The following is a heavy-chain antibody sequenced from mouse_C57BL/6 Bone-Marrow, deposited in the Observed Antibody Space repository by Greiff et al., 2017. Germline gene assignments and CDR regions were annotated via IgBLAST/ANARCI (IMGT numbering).Heavy chain of an antibody. D-gene: IGHD2-2*01. V-gene: IGHV5-17*01. CDR2: ISSGMSTI. Sequence: EVKLVESGGGLVKPGGSLKLSCAASGFTFSDYGMHWVRQAPEKGLEWVAYISSGMSTIYYADTVKGRFPISRDNAKNTLFLQMTSLRSEDTAMYYCARVRSMVTTLGAYWYFDVWGTGTTVTVSS. J-gene: IGHJ1*03. CDR3: ARVRSMVTTLGAYWYFDV. CDR1: GFTFSDYG.